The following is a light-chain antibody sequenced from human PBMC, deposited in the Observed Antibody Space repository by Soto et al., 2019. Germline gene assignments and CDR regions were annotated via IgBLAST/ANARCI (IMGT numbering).Light chain of an antibody. V-gene: IGLV1-36*01. J-gene: IGLJ1*01. CDR2: YDD. CDR3: AAWDDSLNGYV. Sequence: QSVLTQPASVSDSPGQSITISCIGTSSDIGAFNHVSWHQQHPGKAPKLLIYYDDLLPSGVSDRFSGSKSGTSASLAISGLQSEDEADYYCAAWDDSLNGYVFGTGTKVTVL. CDR1: SSDIGAFNH.